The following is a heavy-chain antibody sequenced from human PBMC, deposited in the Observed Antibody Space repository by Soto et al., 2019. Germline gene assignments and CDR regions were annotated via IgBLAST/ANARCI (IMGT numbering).Heavy chain of an antibody. J-gene: IGHJ6*02. CDR1: GFTFSYYY. CDR3: ARVDTYYYDSSGYYEGYYYYGMDV. Sequence: AGGSLRLSCAASGFTFSYYYMSWIRQAPGKGLEWVSYISSSGSTIYYADSVKGRFTISRDNAKNSLYLQMNSLRAEDTAVYYCARVDTYYYDSSGYYEGYYYYGMDVWGQGTTVTVSS. CDR2: ISSSGSTI. V-gene: IGHV3-11*01. D-gene: IGHD3-22*01.